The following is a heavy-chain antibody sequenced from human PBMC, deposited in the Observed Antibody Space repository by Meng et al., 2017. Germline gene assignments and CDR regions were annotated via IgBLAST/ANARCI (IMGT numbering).Heavy chain of an antibody. CDR3: ARDGLDYSIYGMDV. CDR2: ISYDGSNK. CDR1: GFTFSSYA. Sequence: GGSLRLSCAASGFTFSSYAMHWVRQAPGKGLEWVAVISYDGSNKYYADSVKGRFTISRDNSKNTLYLQMNSLRAEDTAVYYCARDGLDYSIYGMDVWGQGTTVTVSS. D-gene: IGHD4-11*01. J-gene: IGHJ6*02. V-gene: IGHV3-30*04.